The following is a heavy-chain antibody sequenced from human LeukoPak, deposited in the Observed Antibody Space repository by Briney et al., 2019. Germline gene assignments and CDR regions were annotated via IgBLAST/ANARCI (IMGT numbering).Heavy chain of an antibody. Sequence: GGSLRLSCAASGFTFSSYEMNWVRQAPGKGLEWVSYISSSGSTIYYADSVKGRFTISRDNAKNSLYLQMNSLRAEDTAVYYCAGVNYYDSSGYYHYWGQGTLVTVSS. CDR2: ISSSGSTI. D-gene: IGHD3-22*01. J-gene: IGHJ4*02. CDR1: GFTFSSYE. CDR3: AGVNYYDSSGYYHY. V-gene: IGHV3-48*03.